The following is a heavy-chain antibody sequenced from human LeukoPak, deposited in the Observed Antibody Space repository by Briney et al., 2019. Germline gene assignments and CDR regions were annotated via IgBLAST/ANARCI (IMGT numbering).Heavy chain of an antibody. CDR1: GGSFSGYY. V-gene: IGHV4-4*07. Sequence: SETLSLTCAVDGGSFSGYYWSWIRQPAGKGLEWIGRIYTSGSTNYNPSLKSRVTMSVDTSKNQFSLKLSSVTAADTAVYYCAREGYSGYDYPVWGQGTTVTVSS. CDR3: AREGYSGYDYPV. D-gene: IGHD5-12*01. CDR2: IYTSGST. J-gene: IGHJ6*02.